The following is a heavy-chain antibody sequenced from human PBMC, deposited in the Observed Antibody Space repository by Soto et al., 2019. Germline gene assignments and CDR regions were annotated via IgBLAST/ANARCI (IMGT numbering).Heavy chain of an antibody. CDR3: ARDVTGGGTTKPPDY. Sequence: EGSLRLSGAAAGFTFSSYGMYWVRQAPGKGLGRVAVISYDESNKSYAASVKARLTISRDNSKNTLYLQMDSLRGEDTAVYSCARDVTGGGTTKPPDYWGQGTLVTVSS. CDR1: GFTFSSYG. D-gene: IGHD1-7*01. J-gene: IGHJ4*02. CDR2: ISYDESNK. V-gene: IGHV3-30-3*01.